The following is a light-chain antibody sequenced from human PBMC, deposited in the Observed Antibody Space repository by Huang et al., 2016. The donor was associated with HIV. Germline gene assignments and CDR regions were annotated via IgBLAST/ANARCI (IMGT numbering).Light chain of an antibody. Sequence: IVLTQSPANLSVSPGERATRSCKASQSVANNLTWYQQKFGQAPRLLIYGASTRAAGIPARFSGGGSGTEFTLTISSLQSEDFAVYYCQHYNNWPPMYTFGQGTKLEIE. CDR3: QHYNNWPPMYT. J-gene: IGKJ2*01. CDR1: QSVANN. CDR2: GAS. V-gene: IGKV3-15*01.